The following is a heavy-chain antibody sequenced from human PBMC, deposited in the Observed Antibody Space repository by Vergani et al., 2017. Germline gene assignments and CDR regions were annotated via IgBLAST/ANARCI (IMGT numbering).Heavy chain of an antibody. CDR3: ARESYYDILTGYSPYYGMDV. D-gene: IGHD3-9*01. J-gene: IGHJ6*02. CDR1: GGSISSGSYY. Sequence: QVQLQESGPGLVKPSQTLSLTCTVSGGSISSGSYYWSWIRQPAGKGLEWIGRIYITGSTDYNPSLKSRVTILVDTSKNQFSLRLSSVTAADTAVYYCARESYYDILTGYSPYYGMDVWGQGTTVTVSS. V-gene: IGHV4-61*02. CDR2: IYITGST.